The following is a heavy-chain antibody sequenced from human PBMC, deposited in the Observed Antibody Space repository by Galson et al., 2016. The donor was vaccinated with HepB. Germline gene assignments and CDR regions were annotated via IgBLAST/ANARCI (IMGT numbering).Heavy chain of an antibody. CDR1: DNSLNSPSYY. J-gene: IGHJ6*02. CDR2: LYLFDAIDV. V-gene: IGHV4-39*06. D-gene: IGHD3-9*01. Sequence: SETLSLTCSISDNSLNSPSYYWGWIRQPPGKGLEWVGSLYLFDAIDVNYNPSLTGRATVSKGTSGSQIHLTLRSVTTADTAMYYCARVGARTGYNVFFFHAMDVWGQGTMVTVSS. CDR3: ARVGARTGYNVFFFHAMDV.